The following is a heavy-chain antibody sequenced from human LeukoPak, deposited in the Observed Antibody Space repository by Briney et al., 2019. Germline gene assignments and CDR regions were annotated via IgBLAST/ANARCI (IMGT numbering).Heavy chain of an antibody. D-gene: IGHD6-19*01. CDR3: ARDSVGQWLDY. CDR2: IYYSGST. CDR1: GGSISSSSYY. V-gene: IGHV4-39*07. J-gene: IGHJ4*02. Sequence: PSETLSLTCTVSGGSISSSSYYWGWIRQPPGKGLEWIGSIYYSGSTYYNPSLKSRVTISVDTSKNQFSLKLSSVTAADTAVYYCARDSVGQWLDYWGQGTLVTVSS.